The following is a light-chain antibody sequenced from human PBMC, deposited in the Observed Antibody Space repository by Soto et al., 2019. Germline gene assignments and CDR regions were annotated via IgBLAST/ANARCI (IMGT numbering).Light chain of an antibody. CDR1: SSDVGSYNY. V-gene: IGLV2-14*01. Sequence: QSALTQPASVSGSPGQSITICCTGTSSDVGSYNYVSWYQQHPGKAPKIMIYEVSNRPSGVSNRFSGSKSGNTASLTISGLQAEDEADYYCSSYTSSSTHWVFGGGTKLTVL. J-gene: IGLJ3*02. CDR2: EVS. CDR3: SSYTSSSTHWV.